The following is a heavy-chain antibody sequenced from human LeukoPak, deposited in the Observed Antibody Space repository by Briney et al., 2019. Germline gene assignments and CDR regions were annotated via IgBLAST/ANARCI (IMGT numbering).Heavy chain of an antibody. V-gene: IGHV3-23*01. CDR1: GFTFSTNP. Sequence: PGGSLSLSCAASGFTFSTNPRGWVPQAPGKGLEWVSAISGSGGSTYYADSGKGRFTISRDNSKNTLYLQMNSLRAEDTAVYYCAQMGSGSYYSLGYYYYGMDVWGQGTTVTVSS. J-gene: IGHJ6*02. CDR2: ISGSGGST. CDR3: AQMGSGSYYSLGYYYYGMDV. D-gene: IGHD3-10*01.